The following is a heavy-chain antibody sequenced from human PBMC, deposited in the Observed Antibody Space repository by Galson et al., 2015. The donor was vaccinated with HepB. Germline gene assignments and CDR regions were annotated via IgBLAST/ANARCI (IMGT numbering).Heavy chain of an antibody. CDR1: GFTFSSYA. Sequence: LRLSCAASGFTFSSYAIHWVRQAPGKGLEWVAIISYDGSNMFYAASVKGRFTISRDNSKNTVYLQMNSLRTDDTAVYFCARKKGLVTFDYWGQGTLVTVSS. V-gene: IGHV3-30*04. J-gene: IGHJ4*02. CDR2: ISYDGSNM. D-gene: IGHD2-21*02. CDR3: ARKKGLVTFDY.